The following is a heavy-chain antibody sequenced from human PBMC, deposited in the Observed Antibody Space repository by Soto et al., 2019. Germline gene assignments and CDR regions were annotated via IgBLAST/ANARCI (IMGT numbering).Heavy chain of an antibody. J-gene: IGHJ5*01. Sequence: KSSETLSLTCSVSGDSISTVDYFWAWIRQPPGQALEYIGYIYKSATTYYNPSFEGRVAISLDTSKSHFSLNVTSVTAADTAVYFCARGRYCLTGRCFPNWFDSWGQGTLGTVSS. D-gene: IGHD2-15*01. CDR1: GDSISTVDYF. CDR3: ARGRYCLTGRCFPNWFDS. V-gene: IGHV4-30-4*01. CDR2: IYKSATT.